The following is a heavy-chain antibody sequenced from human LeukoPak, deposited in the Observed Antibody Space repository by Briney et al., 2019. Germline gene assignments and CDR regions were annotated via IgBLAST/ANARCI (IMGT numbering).Heavy chain of an antibody. Sequence: GESLQISCKGSGYSFSNYWIGWVRQLPGESLEWMGIIYPGDSDTRYSPSFQGQVIISADKSISTAYLQWSSLKASDTAMYYCARCGEAGTTTFANYWGQGTLVTVSS. D-gene: IGHD1-7*01. V-gene: IGHV5-51*01. CDR2: IYPGDSDT. CDR3: ARCGEAGTTTFANY. J-gene: IGHJ4*02. CDR1: GYSFSNYW.